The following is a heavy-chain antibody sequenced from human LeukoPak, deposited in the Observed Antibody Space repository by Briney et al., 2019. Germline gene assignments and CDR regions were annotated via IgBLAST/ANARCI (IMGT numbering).Heavy chain of an antibody. J-gene: IGHJ4*02. CDR1: GFTFSAYN. V-gene: IGHV3-48*01. D-gene: IGHD1-26*01. CDR3: ARGESGSYYVY. Sequence: GGSLRLSCAASGFTFSAYNMNWVRQAPGKGLEWVSFISSSSIRVQYVDSVKGRFTISRDNAKNSLYLQMNSLRAEDTAVYFCARGESGSYYVYWGQGTLVTVSS. CDR2: ISSSSIRV.